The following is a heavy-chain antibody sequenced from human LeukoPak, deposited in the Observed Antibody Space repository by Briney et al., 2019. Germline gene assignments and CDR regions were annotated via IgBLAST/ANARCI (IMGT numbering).Heavy chain of an antibody. CDR1: GFTFSSYA. CDR2: ISGSGGST. J-gene: IGHJ5*02. D-gene: IGHD3-10*01. V-gene: IGHV3-23*01. CDR3: AKVWGNIGELYHSTGWLDP. Sequence: GESLRLSCAASGFTFSSYAMSWVRQAPGKGLEWVSAISGSGGSTYYADSVKGRFTISRDNSKNTLYLQMNSLRAEDTAVYYCAKVWGNIGELYHSTGWLDPWGQGTLVTVSS.